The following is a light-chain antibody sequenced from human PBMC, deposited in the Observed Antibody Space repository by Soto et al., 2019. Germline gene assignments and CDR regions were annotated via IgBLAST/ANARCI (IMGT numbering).Light chain of an antibody. V-gene: IGLV2-14*03. Sequence: QSALTQPASVSGSPGQSIAISCTGTSSDVGGYNFVSWYQQHPGKAPKLIIYDVFNRPSGVSDRFSGSKSGNTASLTISGLRAEDEADYYCSSSGSSTTPVVFGGGTKLTVL. CDR1: SSDVGGYNF. CDR2: DVF. J-gene: IGLJ2*01. CDR3: SSSGSSTTPVV.